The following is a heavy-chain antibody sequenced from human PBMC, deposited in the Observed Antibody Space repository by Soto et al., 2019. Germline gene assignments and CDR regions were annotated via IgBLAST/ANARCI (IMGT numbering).Heavy chain of an antibody. Sequence: SLRLSCAASGFTFSSYGMHWVRQAPGKGLEWVAIVSYDGSNKYYTDSVKGRFTISRDNSRNTLYLQMNSLRADDTAVYYCARGDSSGYIPLYWGQGTLVTVSS. CDR1: GFTFSSYG. J-gene: IGHJ4*02. CDR3: ARGDSSGYIPLY. CDR2: VSYDGSNK. D-gene: IGHD3-22*01. V-gene: IGHV3-30*03.